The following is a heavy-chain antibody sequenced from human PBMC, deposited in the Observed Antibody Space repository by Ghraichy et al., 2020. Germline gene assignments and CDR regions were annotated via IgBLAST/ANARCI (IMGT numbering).Heavy chain of an antibody. CDR3: ARDKDWANWFDP. D-gene: IGHD3/OR15-3a*01. CDR2: IKEDGSEK. CDR1: GFTFGGDW. V-gene: IGHV3-7*01. J-gene: IGHJ5*02. Sequence: GESLNISCAASGFTFGGDWMGWVRQAPGKGLEWVANIKEDGSEKYYGDSVKGRFTISRDNAKNSLYLQMNRLRVEDTAVYYCARDKDWANWFDPWGQGARVTVSS.